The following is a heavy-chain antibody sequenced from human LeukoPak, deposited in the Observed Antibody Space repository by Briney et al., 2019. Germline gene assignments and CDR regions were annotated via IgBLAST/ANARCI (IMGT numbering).Heavy chain of an antibody. V-gene: IGHV3-23*01. D-gene: IGHD3-3*01. CDR3: AKDRGVVIDAFDI. J-gene: IGHJ3*02. CDR1: GFTFSSYA. Sequence: PGGSLRLSCASSGFTFSSYAMSWVRQAPGKGLEWVSAISGSGGSTYYADSVKGRFTISRDNSKNTLYLQMNSLRAEDTAVYYCAKDRGVVIDAFDIWGQGTIVTVSS. CDR2: ISGSGGST.